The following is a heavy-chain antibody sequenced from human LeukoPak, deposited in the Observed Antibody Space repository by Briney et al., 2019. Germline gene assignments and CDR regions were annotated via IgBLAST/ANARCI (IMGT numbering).Heavy chain of an antibody. Sequence: GGSLRLSCAASGFTFSDYYMSWIRQAPGKGLEWVSYISSSGSTIYYADSVKGRFTISRDNAKNSLYLQMNSLRAEDTAVYYCARDQASGTYYYGSGVGGDWFDPWGQGTLVTVSS. CDR3: ARDQASGTYYYGSGVGGDWFDP. CDR1: GFTFSDYY. J-gene: IGHJ5*02. V-gene: IGHV3-11*01. CDR2: ISSSGSTI. D-gene: IGHD3-10*01.